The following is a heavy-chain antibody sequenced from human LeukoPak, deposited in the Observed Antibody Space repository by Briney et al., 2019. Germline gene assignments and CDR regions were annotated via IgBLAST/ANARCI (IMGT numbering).Heavy chain of an antibody. D-gene: IGHD3-9*01. CDR2: ISSGDRT. CDR3: AKDATASPYFHWFDN. V-gene: IGHV3-23*01. CDR1: GFTFSSYA. J-gene: IGHJ4*02. Sequence: GGSLRLSCAASGFTFSSYAMKWVRQAPGKGLEWVAGISSGDRTFHAESVKGRFTISRDKSKDTLYLRMNSLRAEDTAVYYCAKDATASPYFHWFDNWGQGTQVIVSS.